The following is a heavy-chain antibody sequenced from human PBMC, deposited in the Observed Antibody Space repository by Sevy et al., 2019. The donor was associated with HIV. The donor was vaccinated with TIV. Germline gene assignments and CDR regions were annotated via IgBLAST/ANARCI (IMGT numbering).Heavy chain of an antibody. D-gene: IGHD3-22*01. Sequence: GGSLRLSCAASGFTFRSYGMNWVRQAPGKGLEWLSYISGSSGTIYYAGSVKGRFTISRDNAKNSVYLQMNSLRDEDSAVYYCARVVLYYDANYCDFWGQGALVTVSS. CDR3: ARVVLYYDANYCDF. CDR2: ISGSSGTI. CDR1: GFTFRSYG. V-gene: IGHV3-48*02. J-gene: IGHJ4*02.